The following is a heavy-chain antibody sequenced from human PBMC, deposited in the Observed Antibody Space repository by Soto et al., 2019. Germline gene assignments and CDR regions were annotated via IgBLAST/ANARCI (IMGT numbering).Heavy chain of an antibody. D-gene: IGHD5-18*01. J-gene: IGHJ5*02. V-gene: IGHV3-21*01. CDR2: ISSSSSYI. CDR3: ARADTAIFFGPRWFDP. CDR1: GFTFSSYS. Sequence: GGSLRLSCAASGFTFSSYSMNWVRQAPGKGLEWVSSISSSSSYIYYADSVKGRFTISRDNAKNSLYLQMNSLRAEDTAVYYCARADTAIFFGPRWFDPWGQGTLVTVSS.